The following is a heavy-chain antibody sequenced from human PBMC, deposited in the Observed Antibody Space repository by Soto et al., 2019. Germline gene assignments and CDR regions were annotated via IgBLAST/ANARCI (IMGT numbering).Heavy chain of an antibody. CDR2: IYYSGST. CDR1: GGSISSYY. CDR3: ARDRFWGDYYGSGTLDYYYYGMDV. J-gene: IGHJ6*02. D-gene: IGHD3-10*01. V-gene: IGHV4-59*01. Sequence: SETLSLTCTVSGGSISSYYWSWIRQPPGKGLEWIGYIYYSGSTNYTPSLKSRVTISVDTSKNQFSLKLSSVTAADTAVYYCARDRFWGDYYGSGTLDYYYYGMDVWGQGTTVT.